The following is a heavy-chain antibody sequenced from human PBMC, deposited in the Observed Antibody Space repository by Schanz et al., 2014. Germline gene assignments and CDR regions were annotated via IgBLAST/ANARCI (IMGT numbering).Heavy chain of an antibody. Sequence: EVQLVQSGGGLVQPGGSLRLSCAASGFTFSSHWMHWVRQDPGKGLVWVARINSVGSNTDYADSVKGRFTISRDNSKNTLYLQMKSLRAEDTAVYYCARVKYCTITRCYRTETEGIYYMDVWGKGTTVTVSS. J-gene: IGHJ6*03. V-gene: IGHV3-74*01. CDR2: INSVGSNT. CDR3: ARVKYCTITRCYRTETEGIYYMDV. D-gene: IGHD2-2*01. CDR1: GFTFSSHW.